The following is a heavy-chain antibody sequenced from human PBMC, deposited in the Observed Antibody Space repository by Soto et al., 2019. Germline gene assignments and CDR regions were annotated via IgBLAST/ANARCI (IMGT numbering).Heavy chain of an antibody. Sequence: PSETLSLTCAVYGGSFSGYYWSWIRQHPGKGLEWIGYIYYSGSTYYNPSLKSRVTISVDTSKNQFSLKLSSVTAADTAVYYCARAFSPGGRYYYYGMDVWGQGTTVTVSS. CDR1: GGSFSGYY. J-gene: IGHJ6*02. V-gene: IGHV4-31*11. D-gene: IGHD3-10*01. CDR2: IYYSGST. CDR3: ARAFSPGGRYYYYGMDV.